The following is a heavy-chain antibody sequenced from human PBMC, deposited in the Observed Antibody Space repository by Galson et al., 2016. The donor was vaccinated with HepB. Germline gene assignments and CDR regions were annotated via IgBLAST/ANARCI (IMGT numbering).Heavy chain of an antibody. D-gene: IGHD2-2*01. CDR3: VRAQDQDFDT. Sequence: SVKVSCKASGGTFSNYGITWVRQAPGQGLEWMGRITPIFGTANYAQKFQGRVTITADKSTSTAYMEVSSLTSEDTAVYYCVRAQDQDFDTWGQGTQVTVSS. V-gene: IGHV1-69*06. CDR2: ITPIFGTA. CDR1: GGTFSNYG. J-gene: IGHJ4*02.